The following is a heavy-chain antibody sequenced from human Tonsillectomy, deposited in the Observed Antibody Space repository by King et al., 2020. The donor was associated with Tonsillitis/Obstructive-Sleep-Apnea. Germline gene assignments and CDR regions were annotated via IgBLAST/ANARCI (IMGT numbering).Heavy chain of an antibody. CDR2: ISGDGGSR. CDR3: ARGNGYNNWAAFDI. CDR1: GFTFDDYA. D-gene: IGHD5-24*01. V-gene: IGHV3-43*02. J-gene: IGHJ3*02. Sequence: QLVQSGGGVVQPGGSLRLSCAASGFTFDDYAMHWVRQAPGKGLEWVSLISGDGGSRYYADSVKGRFTISRDNSKNSLYLQMNSLRTEDTALYYCARGNGYNNWAAFDIWGQGTMVTVSS.